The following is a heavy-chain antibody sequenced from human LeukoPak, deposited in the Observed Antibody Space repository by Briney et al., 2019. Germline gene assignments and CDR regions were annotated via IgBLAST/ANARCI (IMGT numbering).Heavy chain of an antibody. CDR3: ARFGVEYSYGYMADYYYYYMDV. CDR1: GGSISSYY. J-gene: IGHJ6*03. Sequence: SETLSLTCTVSGGSISSYYWSWIRQPPGKGLEWIGYIYYSGSTNYNPSLKSRVTISVDTSKNQFSLKLSSVTAADTAVYYCARFGVEYSYGYMADYYYYYMDVWGKGTTVTVSS. CDR2: IYYSGST. V-gene: IGHV4-59*01. D-gene: IGHD5-18*01.